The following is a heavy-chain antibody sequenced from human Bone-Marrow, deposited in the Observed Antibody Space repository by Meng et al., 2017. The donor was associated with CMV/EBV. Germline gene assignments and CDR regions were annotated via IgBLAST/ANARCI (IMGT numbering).Heavy chain of an antibody. CDR1: GYTFTSYG. Sequence: ASVKVSCKASGYTFTSYGISWVRQAPGQGLEWMGWISAYNGNTNYAQKLQGRVTMTTDTSTSTAYRELRSLRSDDTAVYYCARTAVYYDFWSGYDTRGSQGYGMDVWGQGTTVTVSS. D-gene: IGHD3-3*01. CDR3: ARTAVYYDFWSGYDTRGSQGYGMDV. CDR2: ISAYNGNT. V-gene: IGHV1-18*01. J-gene: IGHJ6*02.